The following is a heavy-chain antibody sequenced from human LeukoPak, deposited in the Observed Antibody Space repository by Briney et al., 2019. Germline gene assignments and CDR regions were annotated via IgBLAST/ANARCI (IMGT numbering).Heavy chain of an antibody. CDR3: ARYGMGVEEWLEYYYYCGRDV. CDR1: GYTFTSYG. Sequence: GASVKVSCKASGYTFTSYGIRWVRQAPGQGRVWMGWISAYNGNTNYTQKLEGRVTMTTDTSTSTAYMELRCVRSDDTAVYYFARYGMGVEEWLEYYYYCGRDVWGQGTTVTVSS. D-gene: IGHD6-19*01. CDR2: ISAYNGNT. J-gene: IGHJ6*02. V-gene: IGHV1-18*01.